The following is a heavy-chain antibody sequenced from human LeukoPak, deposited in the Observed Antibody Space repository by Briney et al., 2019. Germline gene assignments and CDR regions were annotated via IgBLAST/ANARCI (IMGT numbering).Heavy chain of an antibody. CDR3: ARCSSGYYCPY. CDR1: GGSINSGGYY. D-gene: IGHD3-22*01. Sequence: SQTLSLTCTVSGGSINSGGYYWTWVRQHPGKGLEWIAYIYYSGSTYYNPSLKSRLTISVDTSKNQFSLKLSSVTAADTAMYFCARCSSGYYCPYWGQGTLVTVSS. V-gene: IGHV4-31*03. CDR2: IYYSGST. J-gene: IGHJ4*02.